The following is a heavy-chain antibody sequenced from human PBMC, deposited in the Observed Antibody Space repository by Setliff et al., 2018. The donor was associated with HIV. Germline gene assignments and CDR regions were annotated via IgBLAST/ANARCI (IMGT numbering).Heavy chain of an antibody. D-gene: IGHD3-10*01. CDR1: GLPFYNYW. CDR2: ISSTSTYI. CDR3: AYYSSGSFYLGYYYYHGMDV. Sequence: PSETLSLSCVASGLPFYNYWMTWLRRAPGRGLEWFSSISSTSTYIYYADSVRGRFTISRDNAENSLYLQMICLRAEDTAVYYCAYYSSGSFYLGYYYYHGMDVWGQGTTVTVS. V-gene: IGHV3-21*01. J-gene: IGHJ6*02.